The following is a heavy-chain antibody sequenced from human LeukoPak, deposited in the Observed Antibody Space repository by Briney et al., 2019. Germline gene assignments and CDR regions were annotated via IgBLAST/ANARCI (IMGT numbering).Heavy chain of an antibody. J-gene: IGHJ4*02. CDR3: ARDEAGYDSSGYPSS. V-gene: IGHV4-31*03. CDR1: GGSISSGGYY. Sequence: SETLSLTCTVSGGSISSGGYYWSWIRQHPGKGLEWIGYIYYSGSTYYNPSLKSRVTISVDTSKNQFSLKLSSVTAADTAVYYCARDEAGYDSSGYPSSWGQGTLVTVSS. D-gene: IGHD3-22*01. CDR2: IYYSGST.